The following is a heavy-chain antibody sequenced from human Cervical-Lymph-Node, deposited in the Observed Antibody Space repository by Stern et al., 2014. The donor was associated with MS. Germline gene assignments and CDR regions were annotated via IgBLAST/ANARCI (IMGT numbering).Heavy chain of an antibody. CDR1: GDSISSSSYY. J-gene: IGHJ5*02. CDR2: IFRSGYT. Sequence: QVQLQESGPGLVKPSETLSLTCSVSGDSISSSSYYWVWIRQPPGKGLEWIGSIFRSGYTHYNPSLKSRVTTSIDTSKNQFSLKLDSMTAEDTAVYYCARERGGYSGHDYGWFGPWGQGALVTVSS. D-gene: IGHD5-12*01. V-gene: IGHV4-39*02. CDR3: ARERGGYSGHDYGWFGP.